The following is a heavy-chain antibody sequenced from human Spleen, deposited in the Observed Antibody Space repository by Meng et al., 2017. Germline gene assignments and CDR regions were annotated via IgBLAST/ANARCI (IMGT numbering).Heavy chain of an antibody. V-gene: IGHV3-21*04. D-gene: IGHD3-10*01. CDR3: ARESNSMVRGYYGMDV. CDR2: ISSISHYI. J-gene: IGHJ6*02. CDR1: GFTFRSHT. Sequence: GESLKISCAASGFTFRSHTINWVRQAPGKGLEWVSSISSISHYIYYADSVKGRFTISRDNAKNSLYLQMNSLRAEDTAVYYCARESNSMVRGYYGMDVWGQGTTVTVSS.